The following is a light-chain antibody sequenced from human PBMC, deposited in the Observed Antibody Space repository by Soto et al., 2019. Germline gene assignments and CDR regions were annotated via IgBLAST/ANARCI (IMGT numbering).Light chain of an antibody. V-gene: IGKV1-27*01. J-gene: IGKJ4*01. Sequence: IHMTPSPSSLSSSLGGTVTITCRASLPISNYLAWYQQKPGKIPNLLIYAASTLQAGVPSRFSGSGSGTDFTLTISSLQPQDVAAYYCQKYNTAPLTFGGGTKVDIK. CDR3: QKYNTAPLT. CDR2: AAS. CDR1: LPISNY.